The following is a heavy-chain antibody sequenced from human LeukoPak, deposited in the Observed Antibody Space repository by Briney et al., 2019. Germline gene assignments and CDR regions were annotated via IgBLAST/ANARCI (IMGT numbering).Heavy chain of an antibody. CDR1: GYTFASYY. V-gene: IGHV1-2*02. CDR3: ARDSGGTNDAFDI. J-gene: IGHJ3*02. D-gene: IGHD2-15*01. CDR2: INPDNGGT. Sequence: ASVKVSCKASGYTFASYYMHWVRQAPGQGLEWMGWINPDNGGTNYAQIFQGRVTMTRDTSITTAYMELTSLTSNDTAMYYCARDSGGTNDAFDIWGQGTMVIVSS.